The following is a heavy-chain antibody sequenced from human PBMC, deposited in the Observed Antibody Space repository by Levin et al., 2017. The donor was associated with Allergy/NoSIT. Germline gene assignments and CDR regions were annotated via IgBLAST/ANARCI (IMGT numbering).Heavy chain of an antibody. J-gene: IGHJ4*02. CDR2: IDPSDSYT. CDR1: GYSFTSYW. V-gene: IGHV5-10-1*01. CDR3: ARQGAHGSGWFGRDFDY. Sequence: ASVKVSCQGSGYSFTSYWISWVRQMPGKGLEWMGRIDPSDSYTHYSPSFQGHVTISADKSIGTAYLQWSGLKASDTAMYYCARQGAHGSGWFGRDFDYWGQGTLVTVSS. D-gene: IGHD6-19*01.